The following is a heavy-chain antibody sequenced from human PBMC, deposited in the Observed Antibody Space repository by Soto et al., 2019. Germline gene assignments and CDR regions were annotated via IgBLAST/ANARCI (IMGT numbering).Heavy chain of an antibody. CDR1: GGSISSSSYF. V-gene: IGHV4-39*07. D-gene: IGHD3-22*01. CDR3: ARMYYYDSSGYPFDY. J-gene: IGHJ4*02. CDR2: IYYSGST. Sequence: SETLSLTCTVSGGSISSSSYFWGWIRQPPGKGLEWIGSIYYSGSTYYNPSLKSRVTISVDTSKNQFSLKLSSVTAADTAVYYCARMYYYDSSGYPFDYWGQGMMVTVSS.